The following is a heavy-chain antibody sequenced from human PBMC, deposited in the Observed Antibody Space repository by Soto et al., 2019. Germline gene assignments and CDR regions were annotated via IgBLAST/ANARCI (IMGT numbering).Heavy chain of an antibody. D-gene: IGHD6-19*01. CDR2: LFSGASS. J-gene: IGHJ5*01. Sequence: GGSLRLSCTASGFTVSSGYMAWVRQAPGKGLEWISVLFSGASSYYADSVKGRFTISRDNSKNTLSLEMSSLRVEDTAVYFCARDTYSSGWYDSWGQGTLVTVSS. CDR3: ARDTYSSGWYDS. V-gene: IGHV3-53*05. CDR1: GFTVSSGY.